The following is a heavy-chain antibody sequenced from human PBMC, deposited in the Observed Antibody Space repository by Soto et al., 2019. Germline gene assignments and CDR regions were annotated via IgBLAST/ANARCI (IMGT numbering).Heavy chain of an antibody. CDR3: ARHGVGDILTGQPDY. J-gene: IGHJ4*02. V-gene: IGHV5-51*01. CDR1: GCSFTNNW. Sequence: GESLKISCTGSGCSFTNNWIGWVRQMPGKGLEWMGIIYPGDSDTRYSPSFQGQVTISADKSISTAYLQWSSLKASDTAMYYCARHGVGDILTGQPDYWGQGTLVTVSS. CDR2: IYPGDSDT. D-gene: IGHD3-9*01.